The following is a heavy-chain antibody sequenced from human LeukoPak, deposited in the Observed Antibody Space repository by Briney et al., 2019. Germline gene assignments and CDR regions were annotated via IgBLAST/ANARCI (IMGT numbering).Heavy chain of an antibody. CDR3: ARYGGYYMDV. CDR1: GFTFSSYW. V-gene: IGHV3-7*01. J-gene: IGHJ6*03. CDR2: INQDGNKK. Sequence: GGSLRLSCAVSGFTFSSYWMTWVRQAPGRGLEWVANINQDGNKKYYVDSVKGRFTISRDNAKNSLYLQINSLRAEDTAVYFCARYGGYYMDVWGKGTTVAVSS. D-gene: IGHD4-23*01.